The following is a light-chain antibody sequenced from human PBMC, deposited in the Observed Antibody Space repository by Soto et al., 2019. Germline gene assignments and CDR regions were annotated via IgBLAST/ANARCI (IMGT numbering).Light chain of an antibody. CDR3: QQYNNWPRCT. CDR2: GAS. V-gene: IGKV3-15*01. CDR1: QSVRSS. Sequence: IVLTQSPATLSVSPGERAALSCRASQSVRSSLAWYQHKPGQSPRLLIYGASTRAIGVPARFSGIGAGTEFTVSISSLQSEDFAVYYSQQYNNWPRCTFGQGTKVDIK. J-gene: IGKJ1*01.